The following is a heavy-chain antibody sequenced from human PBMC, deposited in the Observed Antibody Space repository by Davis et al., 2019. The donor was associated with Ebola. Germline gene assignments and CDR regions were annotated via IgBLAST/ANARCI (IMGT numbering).Heavy chain of an antibody. CDR2: IIPIFGAP. J-gene: IGHJ6*02. CDR1: GGTFSSYG. Sequence: AASVKVSCKASGGTFSSYGISWVRQAPGQGLEWMGGIIPIFGAPNYAQKFQGRVTITADKSTSTAYLELSSLRSEDTAVYYCATASSDYHYYYAMDVWGQGTTVTVSS. V-gene: IGHV1-69*06. CDR3: ATASSDYHYYYAMDV. D-gene: IGHD3-22*01.